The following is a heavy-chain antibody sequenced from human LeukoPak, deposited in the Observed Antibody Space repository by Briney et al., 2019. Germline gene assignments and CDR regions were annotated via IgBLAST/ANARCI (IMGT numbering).Heavy chain of an antibody. J-gene: IGHJ4*02. CDR2: ISAYNGNT. Sequence: GASVKVSCKASGYTFTSYGISWVRQAPGQGLEWMGWISAYNGNTNYAQKLQGGVTMTTDTSTSTAYMELRSLRSDDTAVYYCARERFYPYSGSYHPRNFDYWGQGTLVTVSS. CDR3: ARERFYPYSGSYHPRNFDY. D-gene: IGHD1-26*01. V-gene: IGHV1-18*01. CDR1: GYTFTSYG.